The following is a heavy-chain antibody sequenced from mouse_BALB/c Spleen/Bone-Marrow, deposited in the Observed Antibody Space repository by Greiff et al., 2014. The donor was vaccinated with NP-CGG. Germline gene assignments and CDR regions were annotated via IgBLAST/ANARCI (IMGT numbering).Heavy chain of an antibody. CDR3: TRLPH. Sequence: QVQLKESGAELVKPGASVKLSCRASGYTFTNYYMYWVKQRPGQGLEWIGEINPSNGGTNFNGKFKSKATLTVDKSSSTAYMQLSSLTSEDSAVYYCTRLPHWGQGTSVTVSS. J-gene: IGHJ4*01. CDR1: GYTFTNYY. CDR2: INPSNGGT. D-gene: IGHD5-1*01. V-gene: IGHV1S81*02.